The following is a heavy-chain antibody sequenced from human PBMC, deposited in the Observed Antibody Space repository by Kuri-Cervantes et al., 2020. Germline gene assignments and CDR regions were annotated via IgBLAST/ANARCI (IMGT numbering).Heavy chain of an antibody. J-gene: IGHJ4*02. CDR1: GFTVSTNY. V-gene: IGHV3-53*01. D-gene: IGHD5-12*01. CDR2: IYSGGST. Sequence: GGSLRLSCAASGFTVSTNYMSWVRQAPGKGLEWVSVIYSGGSTYYGDSVKGRFTVSRDNSRNTMYLRMNSLKTEDTAVYYCARGAIVATRSYDYWGQGSLVTVSS. CDR3: ARGAIVATRSYDY.